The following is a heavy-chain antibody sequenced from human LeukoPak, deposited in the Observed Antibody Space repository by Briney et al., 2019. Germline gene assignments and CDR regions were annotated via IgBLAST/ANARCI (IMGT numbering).Heavy chain of an antibody. J-gene: IGHJ6*02. Sequence: PSQTLSLTCTVSGGSISSGGYYWSWIRQHPGKGLEWIGYIYYSGSTNYNPSLKSRVTISVDTSKNQFSLKLSSVTAADTAVYYCARALGYCSGGSCYSRPYGMDVWGQGTTVTVSS. V-gene: IGHV4-31*03. D-gene: IGHD2-15*01. CDR3: ARALGYCSGGSCYSRPYGMDV. CDR1: GGSISSGGYY. CDR2: IYYSGST.